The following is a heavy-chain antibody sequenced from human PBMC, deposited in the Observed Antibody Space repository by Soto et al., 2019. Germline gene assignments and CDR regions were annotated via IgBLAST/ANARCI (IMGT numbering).Heavy chain of an antibody. CDR3: ARDPSQYTSGWYGVDF. CDR1: GFMFSAYA. V-gene: IGHV3-30-3*01. Sequence: QVQLVESGGGVVQPGASLRLSCTASGFMFSAYAMLWVRQAPGKGLEWVAAMSYDGTNTYYADSVKGRFTISRDNSKNTLFLQMSSLTADDSAVYYCARDPSQYTSGWYGVDFWGLGTLVTVSS. CDR2: MSYDGTNT. D-gene: IGHD6-19*01. J-gene: IGHJ4*01.